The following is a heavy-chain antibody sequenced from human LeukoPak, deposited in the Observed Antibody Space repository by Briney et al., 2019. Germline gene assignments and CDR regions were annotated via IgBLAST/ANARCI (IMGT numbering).Heavy chain of an antibody. V-gene: IGHV1-69*13. CDR2: IIPIFGTA. CDR3: ARDPDPSLLHPYYYDSRNAFDI. Sequence: ASVKVSCKASGYTFTYYGISWVRQAPGQGLEWMGGIIPIFGTANYAQKFQGRVTITADESTSTAYMELSSLRSEDTAVYYCARDPDPSLLHPYYYDSRNAFDIWGQGTMVTVSS. D-gene: IGHD3-22*01. CDR1: GYTFTYYG. J-gene: IGHJ3*02.